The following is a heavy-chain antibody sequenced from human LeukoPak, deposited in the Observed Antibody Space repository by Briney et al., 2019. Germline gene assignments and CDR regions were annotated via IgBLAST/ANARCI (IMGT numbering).Heavy chain of an antibody. CDR3: ARDKWRVVPAVYYYYYYMDV. CDR2: INPNSGDT. CDR1: GYTFTGYY. D-gene: IGHD2-2*01. V-gene: IGHV1-2*02. Sequence: GASVKVSCKASGYTFTGYYMHWVRQAPGQGLEWMGWINPNSGDTNYAQKFQGRVTMTRDTSISTAYMELSRLRSDDTAVYYCARDKWRVVPAVYYYYYYMDVWGKGTTVTVSS. J-gene: IGHJ6*03.